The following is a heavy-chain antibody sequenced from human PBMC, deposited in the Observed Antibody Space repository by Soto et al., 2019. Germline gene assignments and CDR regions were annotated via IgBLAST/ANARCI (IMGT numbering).Heavy chain of an antibody. V-gene: IGHV3-23*01. CDR1: GFTFSSYA. Sequence: EVQLLESGGGLVQPGGSLRLSCAASGFTFSSYAMSWVRQAPGKGLEWVSAISGSGGSTYYADYVKGRFTISRDNSKNTLYLQMNSLRAEDTAVYYCAKDGRGDYYGSGSYFRRGYFDYWGQGTLVTVSS. CDR3: AKDGRGDYYGSGSYFRRGYFDY. CDR2: ISGSGGST. J-gene: IGHJ4*02. D-gene: IGHD3-10*01.